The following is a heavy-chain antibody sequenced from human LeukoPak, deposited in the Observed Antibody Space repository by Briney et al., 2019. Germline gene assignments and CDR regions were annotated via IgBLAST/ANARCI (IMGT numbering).Heavy chain of an antibody. J-gene: IGHJ3*02. CDR3: ARRIIAAAGMDAFDI. D-gene: IGHD6-13*01. V-gene: IGHV4-39*01. Sequence: SETLSLTCTVSGGSISSSSYYWSWIRQPPGKGLEWIGSIYYSGSTYYNPSLKSRVTISVDTSKNQFSLKLSSVTAADTAVYYCARRIIAAAGMDAFDIWGQGTMVTVSS. CDR1: GGSISSSSYY. CDR2: IYYSGST.